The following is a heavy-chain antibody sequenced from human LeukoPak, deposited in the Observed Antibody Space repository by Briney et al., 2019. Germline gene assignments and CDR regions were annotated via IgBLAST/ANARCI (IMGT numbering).Heavy chain of an antibody. CDR3: ARFRAAAGAYYYYYYGMDV. CDR2: MNPNTGNT. D-gene: IGHD6-13*01. Sequence: PGASVKVSCKASGYIFTSYDINWVRQATGQGLEWMGWMNPNTGNTGYAQKFQGRVTMTRSTSISTAYMELSSLRSEDTAVYYCARFRAAAGAYYYYYYGMDVWGQGTTVTVSS. CDR1: GYIFTSYD. V-gene: IGHV1-8*01. J-gene: IGHJ6*02.